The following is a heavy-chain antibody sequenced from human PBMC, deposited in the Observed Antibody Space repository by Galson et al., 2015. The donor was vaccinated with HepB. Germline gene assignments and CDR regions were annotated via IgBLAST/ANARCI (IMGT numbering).Heavy chain of an antibody. V-gene: IGHV3-33*01. D-gene: IGHD1-26*01. CDR1: GFTFSSYG. CDR3: ARAVSGWELLD. CDR2: IWYDGSDK. J-gene: IGHJ4*02. Sequence: SLRLSCAASGFTFSSYGMHWVRQAPGKGLEWVAVIWYDGSDKYYADSVKGRFTISRDNSKNTLYLQMNSLRAEDTAVYYCARAVSGWELLDRGQGTLVTVSS.